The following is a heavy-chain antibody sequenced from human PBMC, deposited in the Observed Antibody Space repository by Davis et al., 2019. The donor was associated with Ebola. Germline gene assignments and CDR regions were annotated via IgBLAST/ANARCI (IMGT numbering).Heavy chain of an antibody. CDR2: IWYDGSKK. Sequence: PGGSLRLSCAASGFTFSHYGMHWVRQAPGKGLEWVALIWYDGSKKYYAESVKGRFTISRDDSKNTLYLQMSNLRAEDTAVYYCARVGGNIIGGVIGYWGQGTLVTVSS. V-gene: IGHV3-33*01. J-gene: IGHJ4*02. D-gene: IGHD3-16*01. CDR3: ARVGGNIIGGVIGY. CDR1: GFTFSHYG.